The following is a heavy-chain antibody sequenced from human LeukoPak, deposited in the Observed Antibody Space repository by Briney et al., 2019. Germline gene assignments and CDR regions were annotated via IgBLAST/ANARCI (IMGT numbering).Heavy chain of an antibody. Sequence: GGSLRLSCAASGFTFSSYAMHWVRQAPGKGLEWVAVISYDGSNKYYADSVKGRFTISRDNSKNTLYLQMNSLRAEDTAVYYCARESDFWSGNFDYWGQGTLVTVSS. D-gene: IGHD3-3*01. CDR1: GFTFSSYA. V-gene: IGHV3-30-3*01. CDR3: ARESDFWSGNFDY. J-gene: IGHJ4*02. CDR2: ISYDGSNK.